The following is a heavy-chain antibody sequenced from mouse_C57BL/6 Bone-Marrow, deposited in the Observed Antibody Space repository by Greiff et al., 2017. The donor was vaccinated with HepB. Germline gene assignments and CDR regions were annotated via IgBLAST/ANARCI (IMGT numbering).Heavy chain of an antibody. V-gene: IGHV1-55*01. CDR3: ALITTVVAYYAMDY. D-gene: IGHD1-1*01. Sequence: VQLQQPGAELVKPGASVKMSCKASGYTFTSYWITWVKQRPGQGLEWIGDIYPGSGSTNYNEKFKSKATLTVDTSSSTAYMQLSSLTSEDSAVYYCALITTVVAYYAMDYWGQGTSVTVSS. CDR2: IYPGSGST. CDR1: GYTFTSYW. J-gene: IGHJ4*01.